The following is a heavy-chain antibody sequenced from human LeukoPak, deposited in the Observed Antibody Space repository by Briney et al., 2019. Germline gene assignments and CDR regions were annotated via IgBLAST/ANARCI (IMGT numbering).Heavy chain of an antibody. D-gene: IGHD3-3*01. CDR2: INPNSGGT. CDR3: ARMEVSIFGVVLYYFDY. Sequence: RWASVKVSCKASGYTFTGYYMHWVRQAPGQGLEWMGWINPNSGGTNYAQKFQGRVTMTRDTSISTAYMELSRLRSDDTAVYYCARMEVSIFGVVLYYFDYWGQGTLVTVSS. V-gene: IGHV1-2*02. J-gene: IGHJ4*02. CDR1: GYTFTGYY.